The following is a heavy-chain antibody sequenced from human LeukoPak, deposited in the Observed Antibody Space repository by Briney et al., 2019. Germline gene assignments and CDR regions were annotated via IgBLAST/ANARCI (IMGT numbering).Heavy chain of an antibody. CDR2: IHYSGST. D-gene: IGHD6-13*01. V-gene: IGHV4-34*01. CDR1: GGSFSGYY. CDR3: ARLEYSSSWYLVY. Sequence: SETLSLTCAVYGGSFSGYYWSWIRQPPGKGLEWIGYIHYSGSTYYNPSLKSRVTISVDTSKNQFSLKLSSVTAADTAVYYCARLEYSSSWYLVYWGQGTLVTVSS. J-gene: IGHJ4*02.